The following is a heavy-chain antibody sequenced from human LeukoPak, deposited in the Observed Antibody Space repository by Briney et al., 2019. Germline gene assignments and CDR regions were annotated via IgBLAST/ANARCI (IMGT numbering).Heavy chain of an antibody. J-gene: IGHJ4*02. CDR3: ARASYSYDINGWVPFDY. D-gene: IGHD3-22*01. Sequence: PSETLSLTCTVSGGSISSYYWSWIRQPPGKGLEWIGYIHYSGSTNYNPSLKSRVTISVDTSKNQFSLRLSSVTAADTAVYYCARASYSYDINGWVPFDYWGQGTLVTVSS. CDR1: GGSISSYY. CDR2: IHYSGST. V-gene: IGHV4-59*08.